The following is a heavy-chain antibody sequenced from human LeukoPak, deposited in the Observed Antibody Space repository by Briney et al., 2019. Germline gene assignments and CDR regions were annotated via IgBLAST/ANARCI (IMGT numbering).Heavy chain of an antibody. Sequence: ASVKVSCKASGYIFTTHGISWLRRAPGQGLEWMGWINPFNGDTKYPQQFQGRVTMTTDTSTSTAYMEIRSLRFDDTAVYYCTREDCNAGTCYFSVDWGQGTLVTVSS. D-gene: IGHD2-15*01. CDR1: GYIFTTHG. CDR2: INPFNGDT. J-gene: IGHJ4*02. CDR3: TREDCNAGTCYFSVD. V-gene: IGHV1-18*01.